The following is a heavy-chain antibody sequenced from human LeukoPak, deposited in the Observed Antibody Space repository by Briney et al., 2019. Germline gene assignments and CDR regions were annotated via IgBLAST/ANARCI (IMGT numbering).Heavy chain of an antibody. J-gene: IGHJ3*02. Sequence: LSLTCAVYGGSFSGYYWSWIRQAPGKGLEWVSYISSSGSTIYYADSVKGRFTISRDNAKNSLYLQMNSLRAEDTAVYYCARDRRRYFDWLPETFDIWGQGTMVTVSS. V-gene: IGHV3-11*01. CDR3: ARDRRRYFDWLPETFDI. CDR1: GGSFSGYY. D-gene: IGHD3-9*01. CDR2: ISSSGSTI.